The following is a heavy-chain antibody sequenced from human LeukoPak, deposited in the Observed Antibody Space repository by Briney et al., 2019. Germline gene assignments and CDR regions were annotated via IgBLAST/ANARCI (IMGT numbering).Heavy chain of an antibody. J-gene: IGHJ3*02. CDR3: AREADCSGGNCYRGAFDI. D-gene: IGHD2-15*01. CDR1: GFTFSNYA. V-gene: IGHV3-33*01. CDR2: IWYDGSND. Sequence: GGSLRLSCAASGFTFSNYAMHWVRQAPGKGLEWGAVIWYDGSNDYYANSVKGRFTISRDNSKKTLYLQMNSLRAEDTAVYYCAREADCSGGNCYRGAFDIWGQGTMITVSS.